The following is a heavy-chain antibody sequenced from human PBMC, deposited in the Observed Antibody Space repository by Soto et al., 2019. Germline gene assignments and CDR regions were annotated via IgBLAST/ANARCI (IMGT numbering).Heavy chain of an antibody. CDR1: GFTFSNYG. V-gene: IGHV3-30*18. D-gene: IGHD6-19*01. CDR3: AKAHSSGWYYFDY. J-gene: IGHJ4*02. CDR2: FSYDGGTK. Sequence: QVQLVESGGGVVQPGRSLRLSCAASGFTFSNYGMHWVRQAPGKGVEWVAVFSYDGGTKYYADSVKGRFTISRDNSKNTLYLQMNSLRAEDTAVYYCAKAHSSGWYYFDYWGQGTLVTVSS.